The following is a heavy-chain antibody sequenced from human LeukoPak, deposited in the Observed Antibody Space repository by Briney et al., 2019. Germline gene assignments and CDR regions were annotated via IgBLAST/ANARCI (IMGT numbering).Heavy chain of an antibody. CDR1: GGSISGYY. Sequence: SETLSLTCTVSGGSISGYYWSWIRQPPGKGLEWIGYIYYSGSTNYNPSLKSRVTMSVDTSKNQFSLKLSSVTAADTAVYYCARRDHGDVWGKGTTVTVSS. CDR3: ARRDHGDV. J-gene: IGHJ6*04. CDR2: IYYSGST. V-gene: IGHV4-59*01.